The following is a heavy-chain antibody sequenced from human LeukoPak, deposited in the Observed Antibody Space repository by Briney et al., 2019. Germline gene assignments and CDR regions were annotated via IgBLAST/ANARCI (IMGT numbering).Heavy chain of an antibody. D-gene: IGHD5-12*01. CDR2: IIPIFGTE. CDR3: AREGIRDIVATRFYYYYYMDV. Sequence: SVKVSCKASGGTFSSYAISWVRQAPGQGLEWMGGIIPIFGTENYAQKFQGRVTITTDESTSTAYMELSSLRSEDTAVYYCAREGIRDIVATRFYYYYYMDVWGKGTTVTVSS. V-gene: IGHV1-69*05. CDR1: GGTFSSYA. J-gene: IGHJ6*03.